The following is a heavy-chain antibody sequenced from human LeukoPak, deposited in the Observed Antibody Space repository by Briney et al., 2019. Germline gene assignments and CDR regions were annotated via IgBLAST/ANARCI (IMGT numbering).Heavy chain of an antibody. CDR2: ISHTEGT. D-gene: IGHD3-9*01. CDR1: GVSINDYY. J-gene: IGHJ4*02. Sequence: SETLSLTCGVFGVSINDYYWSWIRQSPGKGLEWIGEISHTEGTRYNPSLESRVTISVGTSENQLSLKLIFVTAADTAVYYCARIRCGHSGSVCYNHWGLGTLVTVSS. CDR3: ARIRCGHSGSVCYNH. V-gene: IGHV4-34*01.